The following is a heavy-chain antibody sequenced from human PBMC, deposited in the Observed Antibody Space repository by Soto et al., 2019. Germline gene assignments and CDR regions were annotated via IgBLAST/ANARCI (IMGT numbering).Heavy chain of an antibody. V-gene: IGHV3-23*01. J-gene: IGHJ4*02. CDR2: ISGSGGST. Sequence: PGGSLRLSFAASGFTFSGFAMSWVRQAPGKGMEWVAAISGSGGSTYYADSVKGRFTISRENSKNTLYLQMNSLRAEDAAVYYCAKDLVGSNADYYDYWGQGTLVTVSS. CDR1: GFTFSGFA. CDR3: AKDLVGSNADYYDY. D-gene: IGHD2-15*01.